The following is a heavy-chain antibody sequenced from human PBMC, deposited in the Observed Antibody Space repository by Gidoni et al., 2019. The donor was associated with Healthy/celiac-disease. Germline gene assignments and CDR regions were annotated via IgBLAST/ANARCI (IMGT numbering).Heavy chain of an antibody. D-gene: IGHD2-8*01. CDR2: ISAYNGNT. CDR1: GYPCPSSG. V-gene: IGHV1-18*01. Sequence: QVQLVQSGAEVKKTGAAVKVSCKDSGYPCPSSGISWVRPAPGKGLEWMGWISAYNGNTNYAQTLQGRCTMTTDTSTSTAYMELRSLRSDDTAVYYCARGVMVYDELYNWFDPWGQGTLVTVSS. CDR3: ARGVMVYDELYNWFDP. J-gene: IGHJ5*02.